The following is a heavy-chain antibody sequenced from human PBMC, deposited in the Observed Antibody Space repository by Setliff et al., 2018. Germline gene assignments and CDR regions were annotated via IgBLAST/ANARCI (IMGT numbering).Heavy chain of an antibody. CDR3: ARGHTIGALLRHFDC. Sequence: PGGSLRLSCTASEFTFTDYYMSWIRQAPGKGLEWVSYISGTASSKYYADSVKGRFTISRDNAKNSLYLQINSLRADDTAVYYCARGHTIGALLRHFDCWGQGTLVTVSS. CDR1: EFTFTDYY. D-gene: IGHD1-1*01. J-gene: IGHJ4*02. CDR2: ISGTASSK. V-gene: IGHV3-11*04.